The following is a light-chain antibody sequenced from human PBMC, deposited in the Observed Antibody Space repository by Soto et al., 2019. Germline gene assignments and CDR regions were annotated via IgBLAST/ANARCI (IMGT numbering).Light chain of an antibody. V-gene: IGLV2-14*01. Sequence: QSVLAQPASVSGSPGQSITISCTGTSSGVRDYNYVSWYQQLPGNAPKLIMYEVSNRPSGISNRFSGCKSGNTASLTISGLQAEDEADYYCSSKSPYFFGTGTKVTVL. CDR3: SSKSPYF. J-gene: IGLJ1*01. CDR1: SSGVRDYNY. CDR2: EVS.